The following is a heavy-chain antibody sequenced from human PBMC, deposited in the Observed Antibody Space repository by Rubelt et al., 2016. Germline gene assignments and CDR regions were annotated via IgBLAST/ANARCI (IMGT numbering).Heavy chain of an antibody. J-gene: IGHJ6*02. CDR3: ASAQLGDYYYGMDV. CDR2: FGGSGDNT. Sequence: EVQLLDSGGGLVQPGGSLNLSCSASGFTFSSYAMSWVRQAPGQGLEWVSGFGGSGDNTYHADSVKGRFTISRDNFKNTLYLQMNSLRAEDTAVYYCASAQLGDYYYGMDVWGQGTTVTVSS. V-gene: IGHV3-23*01. CDR1: GFTFSSYA. D-gene: IGHD6-6*01.